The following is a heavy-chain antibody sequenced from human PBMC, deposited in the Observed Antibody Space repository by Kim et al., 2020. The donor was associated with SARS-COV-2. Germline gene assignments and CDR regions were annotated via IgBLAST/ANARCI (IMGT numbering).Heavy chain of an antibody. CDR1: GGSISSSSYY. CDR3: ARRDGIVLVVYTTGITGTTGAFDI. Sequence: SETLSLTCTVSGGSISSSSYYWGWIRQPPGKGLEWIGSIYYSGSTYYNPSLKSRVTISVDTSKNQFSLKLSSVTAADTAVYYCARRDGIVLVVYTTGITGTTGAFDIWGQGTMVTVSS. D-gene: IGHD2-8*02. CDR2: IYYSGST. J-gene: IGHJ3*02. V-gene: IGHV4-39*01.